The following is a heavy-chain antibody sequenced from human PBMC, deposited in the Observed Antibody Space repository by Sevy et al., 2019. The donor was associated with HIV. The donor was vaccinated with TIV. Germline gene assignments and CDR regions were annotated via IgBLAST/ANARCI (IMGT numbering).Heavy chain of an antibody. J-gene: IGHJ4*02. CDR1: GFTFSSYA. Sequence: GGSLRLSCAASGFTFSSYAMSWVRQAPGKGLEWVSAISGSGGSTYYADSVKGRFTISRDNSKNTLYLQMNSLRAEDXXXXYCAKDSQGYYYDSSGYYHEYYFDYWGQGTLVTVSS. CDR2: ISGSGGST. D-gene: IGHD3-22*01. V-gene: IGHV3-23*01. CDR3: AKDSQGYYYDSSGYYHEYYFDY.